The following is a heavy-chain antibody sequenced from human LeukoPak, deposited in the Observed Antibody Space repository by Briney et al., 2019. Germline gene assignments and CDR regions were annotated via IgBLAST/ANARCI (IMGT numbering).Heavy chain of an antibody. V-gene: IGHV3-23*01. D-gene: IGHD6-13*01. J-gene: IGHJ6*03. CDR2: ISGSGGST. CDR1: GFTFSSYS. Sequence: GGTLRLSCAASGFTFSSYSMNWVRQAPGKGLEWVSAISGSGGSTYYADSVKGRFTISRDNSKNTLYLQMNSLRAEDTAVYYAGYSSSWYGDYYYMDVWGKGTTVTVSS. CDR3: GYSSSWYGDYYYMDV.